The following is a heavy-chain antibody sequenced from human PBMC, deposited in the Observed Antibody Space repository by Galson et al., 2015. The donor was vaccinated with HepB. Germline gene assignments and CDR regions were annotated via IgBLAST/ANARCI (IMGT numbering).Heavy chain of an antibody. CDR1: GFTFSSYA. CDR3: AREGSSDDAFDI. J-gene: IGHJ3*02. Sequence: SLRLSCAASGFTFSSYAMHWVRQAPGKGLEWVAVISYDGSNKYYADSVKGRFTISRDNSKNTLYLQMNSLRAEDTAVYYCAREGSSDDAFDIWGQGTMVTVSS. V-gene: IGHV3-30-3*01. D-gene: IGHD6-6*01. CDR2: ISYDGSNK.